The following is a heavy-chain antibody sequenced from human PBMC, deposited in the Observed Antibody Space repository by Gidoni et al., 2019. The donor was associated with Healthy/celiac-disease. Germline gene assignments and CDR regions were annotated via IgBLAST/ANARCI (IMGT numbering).Heavy chain of an antibody. CDR3: ASAYCSSTSCYTVRAFDI. Sequence: EVQLLESGGGLLKPGGSLTLSCAASGLTFSSFSMNWVRQAPGQGLGWVSSISSSSSYIYYADSVKGRFTISRDNAKNSLYLQMNSLRAEDTAVYYCASAYCSSTSCYTVRAFDIWGQGTMVTVSS. CDR1: GLTFSSFS. CDR2: ISSSSSYI. J-gene: IGHJ3*02. V-gene: IGHV3-21*01. D-gene: IGHD2-2*02.